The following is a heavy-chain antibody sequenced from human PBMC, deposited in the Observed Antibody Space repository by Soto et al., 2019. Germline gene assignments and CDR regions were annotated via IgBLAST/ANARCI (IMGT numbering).Heavy chain of an antibody. CDR3: ARRPIAVAGTYYFDY. J-gene: IGHJ4*02. CDR2: IYPGDSDT. V-gene: IGHV5-51*01. CDR1: GYSFTSYW. Sequence: GESLKISCKGSGYSFTSYWIGWGRQMPGKGLEWMGIIYPGDSDTRYSPSFQGQVTISADKSISTAYLQWSSLKASDTAMYYCARRPIAVAGTYYFDYWGQGTLVTVSS. D-gene: IGHD6-19*01.